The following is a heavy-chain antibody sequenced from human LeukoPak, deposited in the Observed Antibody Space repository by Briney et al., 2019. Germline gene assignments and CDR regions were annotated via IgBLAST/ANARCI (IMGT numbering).Heavy chain of an antibody. V-gene: IGHV3-30*04. D-gene: IGHD6-19*01. J-gene: IGHJ4*02. CDR1: GFTFSSYA. Sequence: PGGSLRLSCAASGFTFSSYAMHWVRQAPGKGLEWVAVISYDGSNKYYADSVKGRFTISRDNSKNTLYLQMNSLRAEDTAVYYCARGREGLGFDYWGQGTLVTVSS. CDR2: ISYDGSNK. CDR3: ARGREGLGFDY.